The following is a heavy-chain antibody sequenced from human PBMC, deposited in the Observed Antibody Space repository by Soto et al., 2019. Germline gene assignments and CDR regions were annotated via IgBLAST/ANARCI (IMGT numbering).Heavy chain of an antibody. CDR1: GGSINSNNYY. CDR3: AKVVVAATRHSDFDS. V-gene: IGHV4-39*02. Sequence: SETLSLTCTVSGGSINSNNYYWAWIRQPPGKGLAWIASIYYDGSTYYDTSPKSRVTISRDTSKNQFSLGLTSMTAADTAVYYCAKVVVAATRHSDFDSWGQGTLVTVSS. CDR2: IYYDGST. J-gene: IGHJ4*02. D-gene: IGHD2-15*01.